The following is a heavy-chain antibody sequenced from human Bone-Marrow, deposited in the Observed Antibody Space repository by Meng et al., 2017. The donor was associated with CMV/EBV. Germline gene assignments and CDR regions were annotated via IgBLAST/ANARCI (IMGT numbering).Heavy chain of an antibody. V-gene: IGHV3-21*01. D-gene: IGHD1-26*01. CDR2: ISSGSSYI. Sequence: GESLKISCAASGFTFSTYIMNWVRQAPGKGLEWVSSISSGSSYIYYADSVKGRFTISRDNAKNSLYLQMNSLRAEDTAVYYCARGGRRKQPLGDVWGQGTTVTVSS. CDR3: ARGGRRKQPLGDV. CDR1: GFTFSTYI. J-gene: IGHJ6*02.